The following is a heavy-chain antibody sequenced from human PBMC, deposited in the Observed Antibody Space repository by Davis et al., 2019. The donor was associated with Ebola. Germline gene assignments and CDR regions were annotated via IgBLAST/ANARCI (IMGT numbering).Heavy chain of an antibody. D-gene: IGHD3-3*02. CDR1: GYTFSSYG. Sequence: ASVKVSCKASGYTFSSYGITWVRQAPGQGLEWMGWVSGYNGKTNYALKFQDRVTMTTDTSTNTVYMELRSLGSDDTAMFYCARDAPFLASAALIPRFDYLGQGNLVPLSS. CDR2: VSGYNGKT. CDR3: ARDAPFLASAALIPRFDY. J-gene: IGHJ4*02. V-gene: IGHV1-18*01.